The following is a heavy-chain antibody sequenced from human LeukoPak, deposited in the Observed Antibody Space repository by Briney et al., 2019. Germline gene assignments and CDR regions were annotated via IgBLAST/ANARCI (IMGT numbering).Heavy chain of an antibody. J-gene: IGHJ4*02. D-gene: IGHD1-26*01. CDR2: INSDGSTT. CDR1: GFTFSNYW. Sequence: GSLRLSCAASGFTFSNYWTHWVRQAPGKGLVWVSRINSDGSTTSYADSVKGRFTISRDNAKNTLYLQINSLRAEDTAVYYCARGGSYSLGSYDYWGQGTLVTVSS. CDR3: ARGGSYSLGSYDY. V-gene: IGHV3-74*01.